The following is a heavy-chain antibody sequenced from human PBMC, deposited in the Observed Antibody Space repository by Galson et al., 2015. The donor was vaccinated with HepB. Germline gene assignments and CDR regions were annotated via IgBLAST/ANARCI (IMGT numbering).Heavy chain of an antibody. Sequence: SLRLSCAASGFTFSSYDMHWVRQATGKGLEWVSAIGTAGDPYYPGSVKGRFTISRENAKNSLYLQMNSLRAGDTAVYYCARARYYYGSGSSAKGGEYYFDYWGQGTLVTVSS. D-gene: IGHD3-10*01. CDR3: ARARYYYGSGSSAKGGEYYFDY. CDR2: IGTAGDP. CDR1: GFTFSSYD. J-gene: IGHJ4*02. V-gene: IGHV3-13*05.